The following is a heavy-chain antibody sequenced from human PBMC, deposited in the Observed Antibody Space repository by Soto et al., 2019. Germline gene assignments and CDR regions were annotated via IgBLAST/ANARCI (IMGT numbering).Heavy chain of an antibody. D-gene: IGHD6-13*01. CDR2: IKQDGSEK. V-gene: IGHV3-7*01. J-gene: IGHJ4*02. CDR1: GFTFSSHW. Sequence: EVQLVESGGGLVQPGGSLRLSCAASGFTFSSHWMTWVRQAPGKGLEWVANIKQDGSEKYYVDSVKGRFTISRDNAVNSLYLQMNSLRAEDTALYYCARDSRWANDFWGQGTLVTVSS. CDR3: ARDSRWANDF.